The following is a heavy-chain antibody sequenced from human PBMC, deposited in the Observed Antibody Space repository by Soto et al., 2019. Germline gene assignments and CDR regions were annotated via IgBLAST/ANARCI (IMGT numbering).Heavy chain of an antibody. J-gene: IGHJ4*02. CDR2: IIPIFGTA. V-gene: IGHV1-69*01. CDR3: ARENTYYEFWSGYYPWYFDY. CDR1: GGTFSSYA. D-gene: IGHD3-3*01. Sequence: QVQLVQSGAEVKKPGSSVKVSCKASGGTFSSYAISWVRQAPGQGLEWMGGIIPIFGTANYAQKFQGRVTITADESTSTAYMELSSLSSEDTAVYYCARENTYYEFWSGYYPWYFDYWGQGTLVTVSS.